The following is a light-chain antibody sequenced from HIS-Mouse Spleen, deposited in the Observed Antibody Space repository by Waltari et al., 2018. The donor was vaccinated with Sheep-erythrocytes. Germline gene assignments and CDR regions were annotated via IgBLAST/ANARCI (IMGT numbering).Light chain of an antibody. J-gene: IGKJ1*01. CDR1: QSVSSSY. Sequence: EIVLTQSPGTLSLSPGERATLSCRASQSVSSSYLAWYQQKPGQAPRLLIYGASSRATGIPDRFSGSESGTDFPLNISRLEPEDFAVYYCQQYGSSPWTFGQGTKVEIK. V-gene: IGKV3-20*01. CDR2: GAS. CDR3: QQYGSSPWT.